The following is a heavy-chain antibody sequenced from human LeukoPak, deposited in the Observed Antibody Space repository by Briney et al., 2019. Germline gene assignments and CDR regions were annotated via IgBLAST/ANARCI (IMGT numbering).Heavy chain of an antibody. V-gene: IGHV3-9*01. J-gene: IGHJ4*02. CDR1: GFTFDDYA. Sequence: GRSLRLSCAASGFTFDDYAMHWVRQAPGKGLEWVSGISWNSGSIGYADSVKGRFTISRDNAKNSLYLQMNSPRAEDTALYYCAKDNYYDSSGSNFDYWGQGTLVTVSS. D-gene: IGHD3-22*01. CDR3: AKDNYYDSSGSNFDY. CDR2: ISWNSGSI.